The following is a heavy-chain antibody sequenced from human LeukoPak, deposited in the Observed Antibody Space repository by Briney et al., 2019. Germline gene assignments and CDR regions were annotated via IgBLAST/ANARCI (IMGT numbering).Heavy chain of an antibody. D-gene: IGHD5-18*01. CDR3: ARTAVDTTTNFDS. CDR1: GYSIRSSNW. Sequence: SETLSLTCAVSGYSIRSSNWWGWIRQPRGKGLEWIGYIYYSGSTYYNPSLKSRVTMSVDTSKNQFSLKLSSVTAVDTAVYYCARTAVDTTTNFDSWGQGTLVTVSS. J-gene: IGHJ4*02. V-gene: IGHV4-28*01. CDR2: IYYSGST.